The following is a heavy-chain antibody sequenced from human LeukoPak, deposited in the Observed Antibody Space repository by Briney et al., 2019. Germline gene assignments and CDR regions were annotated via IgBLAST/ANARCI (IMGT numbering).Heavy chain of an antibody. CDR2: INPSGGST. Sequence: ASAKVSCKASGHTFTSYYIHWVRQAPGRGLEWMGIINPSGGSTSYAQKFQGRVTMTRDTSTSTVYMELSSLRSEDTAVYYCARVENCSGGSCYGDFDYWGQGTLVTVSS. V-gene: IGHV1-46*01. D-gene: IGHD2-15*01. CDR1: GHTFTSYY. J-gene: IGHJ4*02. CDR3: ARVENCSGGSCYGDFDY.